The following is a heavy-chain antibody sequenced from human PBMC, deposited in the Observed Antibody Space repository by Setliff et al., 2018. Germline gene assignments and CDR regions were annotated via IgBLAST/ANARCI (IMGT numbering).Heavy chain of an antibody. D-gene: IGHD3-22*01. CDR3: ARGRDSNGWYDV. V-gene: IGHV3-21*01. J-gene: IGHJ5*02. CDR2: IHRTSDWV. Sequence: PGGSLRLSCAASGFTFSASTMNWVRQAPGKGLEWVSAIHRTSDWVYDADSVKGRFTISRDNADNSLFLQMDSLRAEDTAVYYCARGRDSNGWYDVWGQGTLVTVSS. CDR1: GFTFSAST.